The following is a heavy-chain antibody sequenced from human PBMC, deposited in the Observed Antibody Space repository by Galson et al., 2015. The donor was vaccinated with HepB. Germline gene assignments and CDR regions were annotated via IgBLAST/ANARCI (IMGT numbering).Heavy chain of an antibody. CDR2: ISGSGGST. J-gene: IGHJ4*02. CDR3: AKCPPRDYIWGSYGPTWDY. V-gene: IGHV3-23*01. Sequence: SLRLSCAASGFTFSSYAMSWVRQAPGKGLEWVSAISGSGGSTYYADSVKGRFTISRDNSKNTLYLQMNSLRAEDTAVYYCAKCPPRDYIWGSYGPTWDYWGQGTLVTVSS. D-gene: IGHD3-16*01. CDR1: GFTFSSYA.